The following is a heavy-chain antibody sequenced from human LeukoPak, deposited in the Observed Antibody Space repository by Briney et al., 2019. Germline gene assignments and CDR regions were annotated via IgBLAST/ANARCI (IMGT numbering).Heavy chain of an antibody. Sequence: PGGPLRHPRAASGFNLNCFAMIGLRQPPAKKLEGVSTISGISDVTYYAASVKGRFTISRDNSKKPLSLQMNGLRAEDTALYYCARKRGVTGDYFGYWGQGTLVTVSS. V-gene: IGHV3-23*01. D-gene: IGHD3-9*01. CDR3: ARKRGVTGDYFGY. J-gene: IGHJ4*02. CDR1: GFNLNCFA. CDR2: ISGISDVT.